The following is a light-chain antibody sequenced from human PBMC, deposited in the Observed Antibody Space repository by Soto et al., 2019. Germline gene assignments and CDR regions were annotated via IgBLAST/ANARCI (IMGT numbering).Light chain of an antibody. CDR3: AAWDDSLNGVV. CDR2: SNN. CDR1: SSNIGSNT. V-gene: IGLV1-44*01. J-gene: IGLJ2*01. Sequence: QSVLTQPPSASGTPGQRVTISCSGSSSNIGSNTVNWYQQLPGTAPKLRIYSNNQRPSGVPDRFSGSKSGTSASLAISGLPSEDEADYYCAAWDDSLNGVVFGGGTKLTV.